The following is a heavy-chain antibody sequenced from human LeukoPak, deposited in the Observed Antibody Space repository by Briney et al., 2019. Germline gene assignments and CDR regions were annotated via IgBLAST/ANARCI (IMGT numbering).Heavy chain of an antibody. CDR3: GKEGGLYDSGGYFDY. D-gene: IGHD3-3*01. V-gene: IGHV3-23*01. J-gene: IGHJ4*02. CDR1: GFTFNSYA. Sequence: GGSLRLSFAASGFTFNSYAMGWVRQAPGKGLEWVSAISSSGGRTYYADSVKGRFTISRDDSKNTFYLQMNSLRAEDTAVYHCGKEGGLYDSGGYFDYWGQGALVTVSS. CDR2: ISSSGGRT.